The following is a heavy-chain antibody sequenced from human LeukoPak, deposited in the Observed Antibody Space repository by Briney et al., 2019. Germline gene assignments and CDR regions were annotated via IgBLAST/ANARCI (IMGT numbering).Heavy chain of an antibody. CDR2: IYHSGST. J-gene: IGHJ4*02. CDR1: GASITTYY. CDR3: AREYSTSSEGDYFDY. V-gene: IGHV4-59*01. D-gene: IGHD6-6*01. Sequence: TSDTLSLTCTVSGASITTYYWTWIRQPPGKGLEWIGYIYHSGSTNYNPSLKSRVTISLDTSRNQFSLRLSSVTAADTAVYFCAREYSTSSEGDYFDYWGQGSLVTVSS.